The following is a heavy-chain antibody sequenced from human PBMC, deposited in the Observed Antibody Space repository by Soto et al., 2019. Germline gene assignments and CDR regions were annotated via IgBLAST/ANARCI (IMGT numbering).Heavy chain of an antibody. V-gene: IGHV3-30-3*01. CDR1: GFTFSSYA. CDR2: ISYDGSNK. J-gene: IGHJ6*02. CDR3: ARPSTAMAYYYYYYAMDV. Sequence: QVQLVESEGGVVQPGRSLRLSCAASGFTFSSYAMHWVRQAPGKGLECVAVISYDGSNKYYADSVKGRFTISRDNSKNTLYLQMNSLRAEDTAVYYCARPSTAMAYYYYYYAMDVWGQGTTVTVSS. D-gene: IGHD5-18*01.